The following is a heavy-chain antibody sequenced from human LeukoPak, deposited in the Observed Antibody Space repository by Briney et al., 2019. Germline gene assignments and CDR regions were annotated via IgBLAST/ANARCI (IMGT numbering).Heavy chain of an antibody. D-gene: IGHD3-10*01. Sequence: PSETLSLTCAVYGGSFSGYYWSWIRQPPGKGLEWIGETNHSGSTNYDPSLKSRVTISVDTSKNQFSLKLSSVTAADTAVYYCARRRITMVRGVIIYFDYWGQGTLVTVSS. CDR1: GGSFSGYY. V-gene: IGHV4-34*01. CDR2: TNHSGST. J-gene: IGHJ4*02. CDR3: ARRRITMVRGVIIYFDY.